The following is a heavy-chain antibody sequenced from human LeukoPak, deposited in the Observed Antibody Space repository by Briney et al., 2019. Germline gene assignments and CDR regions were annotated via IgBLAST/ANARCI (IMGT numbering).Heavy chain of an antibody. D-gene: IGHD3-16*01. J-gene: IGHJ4*02. CDR2: INGDGSRI. CDR1: GFTFSSHW. V-gene: IGHV3-74*01. CDR3: AIDALGGRTKFDS. Sequence: PGGSLRLSCVASGFTFSSHWMHWVRQVPGKGLMWGSRINGDGSRIHYADSVKDRFTISRDNAKNTLYLQMNSLRGDDTAIYYCAIDALGGRTKFDSWGPGSLVTVSS.